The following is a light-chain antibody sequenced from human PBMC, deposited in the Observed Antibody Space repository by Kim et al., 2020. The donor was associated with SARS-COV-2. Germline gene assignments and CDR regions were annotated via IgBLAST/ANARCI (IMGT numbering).Light chain of an antibody. V-gene: IGLV1-51*01. Sequence: KVTISCSGSSSNSGNNSLSWYQQLPGTAPKLLIYDNNKRPSGIPDRFSGSKCGTSATLGITGLQTGDEADYYCGTWVSSLSAAVVFGGGTQLTVL. CDR2: DNN. CDR1: SSNSGNNS. CDR3: GTWVSSLSAAVV. J-gene: IGLJ2*01.